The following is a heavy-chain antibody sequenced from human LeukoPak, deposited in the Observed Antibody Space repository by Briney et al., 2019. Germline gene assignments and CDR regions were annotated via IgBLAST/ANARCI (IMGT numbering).Heavy chain of an antibody. CDR1: GFTFSSYG. Sequence: GRSLRLSCAASGFTFSSYGMQWVRLAPGKGLEWVSSISKSGGGTDYSDSVKGRFTISRDNSKDTLYLQMNSLRAEDTAVYYCTNVVGGYWGQGTLVTVSS. V-gene: IGHV3-23*01. CDR3: TNVVGGY. J-gene: IGHJ4*02. D-gene: IGHD2-21*01. CDR2: ISKSGGGT.